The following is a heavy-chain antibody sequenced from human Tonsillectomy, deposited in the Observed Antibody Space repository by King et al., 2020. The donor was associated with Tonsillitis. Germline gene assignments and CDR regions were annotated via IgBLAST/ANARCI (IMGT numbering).Heavy chain of an antibody. CDR1: GYSFTTYY. CDR3: ARHAGQLWLSSFDY. J-gene: IGHJ4*02. CDR2: IYPGDSDT. V-gene: IGHV5-51*01. Sequence: VQLVESGAEMKKPGESLRISCKASGYSFTTYYIAWVRQMPGKGLEWMGIIYPGDSDTRYSPSFQGQVTISADKSITTAYLQWSSLKASDTAIYYCARHAGQLWLSSFDYWGQGTLVTVSS. D-gene: IGHD3-10*01.